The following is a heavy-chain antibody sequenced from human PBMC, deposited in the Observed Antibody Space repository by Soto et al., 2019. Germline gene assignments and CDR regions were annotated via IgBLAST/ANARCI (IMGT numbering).Heavy chain of an antibody. J-gene: IGHJ4*02. CDR2: IYHTGKT. CDR1: AGTMGYSY. CDR3: VRKHHRAGSFDH. V-gene: IGHV4-59*03. Sequence: SETLSLTCTLSAGTMGYSYSSWIRQSPGKGMGWIAYIYHTGKTDQKPSLERRASMSRGTSRNQFSLKLSSVTAADTAVYYCVRKHHRAGSFDHWGPGTLVTVSS. D-gene: IGHD6-25*01.